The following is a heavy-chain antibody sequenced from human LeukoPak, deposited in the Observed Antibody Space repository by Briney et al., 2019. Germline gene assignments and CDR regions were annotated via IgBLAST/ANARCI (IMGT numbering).Heavy chain of an antibody. CDR3: AKVLVLVSANRYYFDY. CDR1: GLTFSGSA. D-gene: IGHD2-15*01. J-gene: IGHJ4*02. CDR2: ISGSGNST. V-gene: IGHV3-23*01. Sequence: GGSLRLSWAASGLTFSGSAMSWVRQAPGKGLEWVSLISGSGNSTYYADSVKGRFTISRDNSKNTLYLQMNSLRAEDTAVYYCAKVLVLVSANRYYFDYWGQGTLVTVSS.